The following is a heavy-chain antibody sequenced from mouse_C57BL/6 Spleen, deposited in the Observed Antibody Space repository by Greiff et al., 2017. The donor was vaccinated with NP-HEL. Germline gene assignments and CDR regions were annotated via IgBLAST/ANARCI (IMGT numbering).Heavy chain of an antibody. CDR1: GYTFTSYW. Sequence: QVQLQQSGAELVKPGASVKMSCKASGYTFTSYWITWVKQRPGQGLEWIGDIYPGSGSTNYNEKFKSKATLTVDTSSSTAYMQLSSLTSEDSAVYYCAREGTAQAKDYWGQGTTLTVSS. V-gene: IGHV1-55*01. J-gene: IGHJ2*01. CDR2: IYPGSGST. D-gene: IGHD3-2*02. CDR3: AREGTAQAKDY.